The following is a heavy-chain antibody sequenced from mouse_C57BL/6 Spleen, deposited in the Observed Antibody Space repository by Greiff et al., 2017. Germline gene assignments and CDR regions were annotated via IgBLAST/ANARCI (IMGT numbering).Heavy chain of an antibody. CDR2: ISGGGGNT. Sequence: EVMLVESGGGLVKPGGSLKLSCAASGFTFSSYTMSWVRQTPEKRLEWVATISGGGGNTYYPEKVKGRFTISRDNAKITLYLQMSSLRSEDTAVYYCASQLLRLFDYWGQGTTLTVSS. J-gene: IGHJ2*01. V-gene: IGHV5-9*01. CDR3: ASQLLRLFDY. CDR1: GFTFSSYT. D-gene: IGHD1-2*01.